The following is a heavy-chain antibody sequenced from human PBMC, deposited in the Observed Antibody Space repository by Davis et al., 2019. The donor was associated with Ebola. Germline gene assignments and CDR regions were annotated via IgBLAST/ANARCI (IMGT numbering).Heavy chain of an antibody. D-gene: IGHD1-26*01. CDR1: GYSISSGYY. Sequence: SETLSLTCTVSGYSISSGYYWGWIRQPPGKGLEWIGSIYHSGSTYYNPSLKSRVTISVDTSKNQFPLKLSSVTAADTAVYYCASSSGSYGLPIDYWGQGTLVTVSS. J-gene: IGHJ4*02. CDR3: ASSSGSYGLPIDY. CDR2: IYHSGST. V-gene: IGHV4-38-2*02.